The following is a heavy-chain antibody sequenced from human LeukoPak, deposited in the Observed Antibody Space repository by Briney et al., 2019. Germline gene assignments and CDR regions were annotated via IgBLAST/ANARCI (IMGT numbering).Heavy chain of an antibody. J-gene: IGHJ5*02. V-gene: IGHV1-24*01. CDR3: ATWGYDILTGINWFDP. Sequence: ASVKVSCKVSGYTLTELSMHWVRQAPGKGLEWMGGIDTEDSETIYAQKFQGRVTMTEDTSTHTAYMELSSLRSEDTAVYYCATWGYDILTGINWFDPWGQGTLVTVSS. D-gene: IGHD3-9*01. CDR1: GYTLTELS. CDR2: IDTEDSET.